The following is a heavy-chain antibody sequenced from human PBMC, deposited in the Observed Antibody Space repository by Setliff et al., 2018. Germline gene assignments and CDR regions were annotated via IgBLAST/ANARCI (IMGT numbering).Heavy chain of an antibody. J-gene: IGHJ4*02. CDR1: GFTFSNAW. Sequence: PGGSLRLSCAVSGFTFSNAWMSWVRQAPGKGLEWVCRIKSKTDGGTVDYAAPVRGRFTISRDDSKDTLYLQMDSLKTQDTAVYYCTTGPLIGATRGYWGQGTLVTVSS. CDR2: IKSKTDGGTV. D-gene: IGHD1-26*01. V-gene: IGHV3-15*01. CDR3: TTGPLIGATRGY.